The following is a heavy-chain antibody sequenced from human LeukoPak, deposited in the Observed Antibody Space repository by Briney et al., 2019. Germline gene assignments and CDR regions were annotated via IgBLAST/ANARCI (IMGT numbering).Heavy chain of an antibody. CDR1: GFTVISNY. Sequence: GGSLRLSCAASGFTVISNYMSWVRQTPGRSLEWVAFIYSSGSTYYAESAEGRFTISRDSSKKTLYLEMTSLRVEDTAVYYCTRAEFSNSFDDWGQGTLVIVSS. V-gene: IGHV3-53*01. CDR2: IYSSGST. CDR3: TRAEFSNSFDD. J-gene: IGHJ4*02. D-gene: IGHD6-6*01.